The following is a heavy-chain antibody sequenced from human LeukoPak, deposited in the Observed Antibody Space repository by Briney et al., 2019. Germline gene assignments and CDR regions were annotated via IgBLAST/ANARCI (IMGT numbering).Heavy chain of an antibody. D-gene: IGHD1-7*01. CDR3: ARGREWNYGWFDP. Sequence: PGGSLRLSCAASGFTFSSYSMNWVRQAPGKGLEWVSSISSSSSYIYYADSVKGRFTISRDNAKNSLYLQMNSLRAEDTAVYYCARGREWNYGWFDPWGQGTLVTVSS. V-gene: IGHV3-21*01. CDR1: GFTFSSYS. J-gene: IGHJ5*02. CDR2: ISSSSSYI.